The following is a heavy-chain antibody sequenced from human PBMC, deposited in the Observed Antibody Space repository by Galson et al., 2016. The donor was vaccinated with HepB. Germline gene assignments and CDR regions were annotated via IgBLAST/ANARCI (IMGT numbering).Heavy chain of an antibody. CDR2: IYYSGRT. CDR1: GDSISSGFYY. V-gene: IGHV4-31*03. Sequence: TLSLTCTVSGDSISSGFYYWSWIRRPPGKGLEWIGYIYYSGRTSYNPSLKSRITMSVDRSKNQFSLRLTSVTVADAAVYYCARGRGTYGSSTGVDFWGQGLLVSVSS. J-gene: IGHJ4*02. D-gene: IGHD6-19*01. CDR3: ARGRGTYGSSTGVDF.